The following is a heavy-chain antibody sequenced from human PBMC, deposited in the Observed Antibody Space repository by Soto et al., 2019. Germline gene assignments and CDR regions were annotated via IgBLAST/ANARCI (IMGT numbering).Heavy chain of an antibody. CDR3: ASSYGSGYRAFDY. V-gene: IGHV1-69*02. D-gene: IGHD3-10*01. CDR1: GDTFNFYS. J-gene: IGHJ4*02. CDR2: VNPIVSMS. Sequence: QVQLVQSGAEVKRPGSSVKVSCKASGDTFNFYSINWVRQAPGLGLEWMGRVNPIVSMSNYAQKFQCRVTMTADKSTITAYMELSSLRSEETAIYYCASSYGSGYRAFDYWGQGALVTVSS.